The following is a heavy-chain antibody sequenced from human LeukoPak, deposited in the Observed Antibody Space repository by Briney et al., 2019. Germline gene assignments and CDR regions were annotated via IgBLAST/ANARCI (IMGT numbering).Heavy chain of an antibody. CDR3: ARTLASYYFDY. Sequence: SETLSLTCTVSGASITSYYWTWIRQPPGKGLEWIGSIYYSGSTYYNPSLKSRVTISVDTSKNQFSLKLSSVTAADTAVYYCARTLASYYFDYWGQGTLVTVSS. D-gene: IGHD2-2*01. CDR2: IYYSGST. V-gene: IGHV4-59*05. J-gene: IGHJ4*02. CDR1: GASITSYY.